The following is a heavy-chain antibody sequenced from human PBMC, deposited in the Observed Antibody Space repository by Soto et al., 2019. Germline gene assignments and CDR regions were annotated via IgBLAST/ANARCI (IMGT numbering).Heavy chain of an antibody. CDR1: GGSISSYY. Sequence: SETLSPSRTVSGGSISSYYWSWIRQPPGKGLEWIGYIYYSGSTNYNPSLKSRVTISVDTSKNEYSLTLSSVTAAGTAVYFCAREYYDILTGYYRFDYWGQGTLVTVSS. D-gene: IGHD3-9*01. CDR2: IYYSGST. J-gene: IGHJ4*02. V-gene: IGHV4-59*01. CDR3: AREYYDILTGYYRFDY.